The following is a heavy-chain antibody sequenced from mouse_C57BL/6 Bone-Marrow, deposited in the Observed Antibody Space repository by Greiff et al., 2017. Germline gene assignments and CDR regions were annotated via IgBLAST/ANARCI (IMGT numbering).Heavy chain of an antibody. V-gene: IGHV3-6*01. CDR3: AREGDGYYYAMYY. J-gene: IGHJ4*01. D-gene: IGHD2-3*01. CDR2: ISYDGSN. Sequence: EVHLVESGPGLVKPSQSLSLTCSVTGYSITSGYYWNWIRQFPGNKLEWMGYISYDGSNNYNPTLKNRISNTRDTSKNQFFLKLNSVTTEDTATYYCAREGDGYYYAMYYWGQGTSVTVSS. CDR1: GYSITSGYY.